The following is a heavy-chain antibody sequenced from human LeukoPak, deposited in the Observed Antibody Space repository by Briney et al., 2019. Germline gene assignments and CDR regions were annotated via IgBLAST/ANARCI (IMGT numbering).Heavy chain of an antibody. J-gene: IGHJ2*01. CDR2: MNSNTGNT. V-gene: IGHV1-8*01. CDR3: ARGRRGSSGPWSWYLDL. D-gene: IGHD3-22*01. CDR1: GFTLTNFD. Sequence: GASVKVSCKASGFTLTNFDINWVRQATGQGLEWMGWMNSNTGNTGYAQEFQVRVTMTRDTSIGTAYMELTNLRSEDTAVYYCARGRRGSSGPWSWYLDLWGRGTLVTASS.